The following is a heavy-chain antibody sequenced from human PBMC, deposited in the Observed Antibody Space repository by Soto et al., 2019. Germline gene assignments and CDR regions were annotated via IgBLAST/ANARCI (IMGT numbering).Heavy chain of an antibody. D-gene: IGHD2-8*02. CDR1: GGTFSSYT. CDR2: IIPILGIA. CDR3: ARDSKGTDYYYYGMDV. J-gene: IGHJ6*02. V-gene: IGHV1-69*08. Sequence: QVQLVQSGAEVKKPGSSVKVSCKASGGTFSSYTISWVRQAPGQGLEWMGRIIPILGIANYAQKFQGRVTITAAKSTRTAYMELSSLRSEDTAVYYCARDSKGTDYYYYGMDVWGQGTTVTVSS.